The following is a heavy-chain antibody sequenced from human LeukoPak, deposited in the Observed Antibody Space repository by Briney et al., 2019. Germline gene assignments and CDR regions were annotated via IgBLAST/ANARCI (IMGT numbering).Heavy chain of an antibody. CDR1: GGSFSGYY. CDR2: INHSGST. Sequence: SETLSLTCAVCGGSFSGYYWSWIRQPPGKGLEWIGEINHSGSTNYNPSLKSRVTISVDTSKNQFSLKLSSVTAADTAVYYCARNMVDWGQGTLVTVSS. CDR3: ARNMVD. V-gene: IGHV4-34*01. J-gene: IGHJ4*02. D-gene: IGHD3-10*01.